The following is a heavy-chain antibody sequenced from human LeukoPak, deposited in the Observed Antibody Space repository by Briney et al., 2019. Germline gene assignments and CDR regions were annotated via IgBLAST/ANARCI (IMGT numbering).Heavy chain of an antibody. CDR3: AREPSAIAVAGDDAFDI. J-gene: IGHJ3*02. V-gene: IGHV1-18*01. D-gene: IGHD6-19*01. CDR2: ISAYNGNT. CDR1: GYTFTSYG. Sequence: ASVKVSCKASGYTFTSYGISWVRQAPGQGLEWMGWISAYNGNTNYAQKLQGRVTMTTDTSTSTAYMELRSLRSDDTAVYYCAREPSAIAVAGDDAFDIWGQGTMVTVSS.